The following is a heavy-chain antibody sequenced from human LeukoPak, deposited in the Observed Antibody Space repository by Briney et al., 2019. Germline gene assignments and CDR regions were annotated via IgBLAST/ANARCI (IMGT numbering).Heavy chain of an antibody. J-gene: IGHJ4*02. D-gene: IGHD3-10*01. Sequence: PSETLSLTCTVSGGSISSSSYSWGWIRQPPGKGLEWIGSIYYSGSTYCNPSLQSRVTISVDTSKNQLSLKLSSVTAADTAVYYCARLDSGTYSPIDYWGQGTLVTVSS. V-gene: IGHV4-39*01. CDR2: IYYSGST. CDR3: ARLDSGTYSPIDY. CDR1: GGSISSSSYS.